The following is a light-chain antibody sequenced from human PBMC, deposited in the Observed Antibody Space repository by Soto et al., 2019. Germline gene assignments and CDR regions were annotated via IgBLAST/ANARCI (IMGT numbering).Light chain of an antibody. Sequence: DIQLTQSPSSVSASVGDTVTLTCRADQTFSSLLAWYQHKPGKAPKLLIYAASTLQNGVPSRFSGSGSGTVCTLTITSLKPEDSATYYCQPTNRFPLNFGGGTNVEIK. CDR1: QTFSSL. V-gene: IGKV1D-12*01. J-gene: IGKJ4*01. CDR3: QPTNRFPLN. CDR2: AAS.